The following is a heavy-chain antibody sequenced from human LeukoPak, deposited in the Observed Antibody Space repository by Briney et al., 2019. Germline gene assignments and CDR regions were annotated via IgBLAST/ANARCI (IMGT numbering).Heavy chain of an antibody. CDR1: GFTFRSYA. CDR3: AKNGGPPTENHSMDA. Sequence: GGSLRLSCAASGFTFRSYAMTWVRQAPGKGLEWVSEISNVGTINYADSVKGRFTMSRDNSKNTLYLQMNSLRDEDTAVYYCAKNGGPPTENHSMDAWGKGTTVTVSS. V-gene: IGHV3-23*01. D-gene: IGHD4-17*01. CDR2: ISNVGTI. J-gene: IGHJ6*03.